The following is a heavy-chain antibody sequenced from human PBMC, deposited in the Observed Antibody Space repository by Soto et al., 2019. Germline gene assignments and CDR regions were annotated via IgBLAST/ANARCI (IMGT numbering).Heavy chain of an antibody. CDR2: INNDGSTT. CDR3: ASGGYYYDTSGSDY. CDR1: GFTFNRYW. V-gene: IGHV3-74*01. J-gene: IGHJ4*02. D-gene: IGHD3-22*01. Sequence: GGSLRLSCLASGFTFNRYWMHWVRQAPGKGLVWVSRINNDGSTTTYADSVKGRFTISRENAKNTVYLQMSSLRAEDTAVYFCASGGYYYDTSGSDYWGQGTLVTVSS.